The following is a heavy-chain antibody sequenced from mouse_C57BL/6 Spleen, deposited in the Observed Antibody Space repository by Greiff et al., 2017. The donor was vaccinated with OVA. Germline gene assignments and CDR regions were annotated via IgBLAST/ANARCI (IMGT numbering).Heavy chain of an antibody. Sequence: EVKLVESGGGLVKPGGSLKLSCAASGFTFSDYGMHWVRQAPEKGLEWVAYISSGSSTIYYADTVKGRFTISRDNAKNTLFLQMTSLRSEDTAMYYCAREIYYDYDGDYAMDYWGQGTSVTVSS. CDR2: ISSGSSTI. CDR3: AREIYYDYDGDYAMDY. D-gene: IGHD2-4*01. J-gene: IGHJ4*01. CDR1: GFTFSDYG. V-gene: IGHV5-17*01.